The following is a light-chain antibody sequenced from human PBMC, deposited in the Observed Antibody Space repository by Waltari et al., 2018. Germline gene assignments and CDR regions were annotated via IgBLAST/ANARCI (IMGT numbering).Light chain of an antibody. CDR3: MIWYSSTWV. CDR1: SGVNVDTST. J-gene: IGLJ3*02. Sequence: QAVVTQPTSLSASPGASVSLTCTLRSGVNVDTSTIYWYQQKPGSPPRFLLRYRSDSEKKQGSGVPSRFSGFKDASANRGILLISGLQSEDEADYYCMIWYSSTWVFGGGTRLTVL. V-gene: IGLV5-45*01. CDR2: YRSDSEK.